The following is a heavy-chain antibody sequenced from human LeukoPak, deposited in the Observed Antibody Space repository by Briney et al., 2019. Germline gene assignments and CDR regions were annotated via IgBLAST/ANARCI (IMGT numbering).Heavy chain of an antibody. D-gene: IGHD6-13*01. Sequence: PSETLSLTCTVSGGSIRSYCWSWIRQPPGKGLEWIDYMYYSGSSNYNPSLKSRVTIEVDTSKNRFSLNLSSVTAADTAVYYCARHIGSSWLDAFDIWGQGTMVTVSS. CDR2: MYYSGSS. V-gene: IGHV4-59*08. CDR1: GGSIRSYC. CDR3: ARHIGSSWLDAFDI. J-gene: IGHJ3*02.